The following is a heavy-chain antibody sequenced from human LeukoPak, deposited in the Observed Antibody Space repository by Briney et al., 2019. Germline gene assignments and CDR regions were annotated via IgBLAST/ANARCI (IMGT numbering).Heavy chain of an antibody. Sequence: PSETLSLTCTVSGGSISSYYWSWIRQPPGKGLEWIGYIHYSGSTNYNSSLKSRVTMSVDTSRNQFSLKLSSVTAADTAVYYCATQGSSGWYQGFDYWGQGTLVTVSS. J-gene: IGHJ4*02. CDR1: GGSISSYY. CDR2: IHYSGST. D-gene: IGHD6-19*01. CDR3: ATQGSSGWYQGFDY. V-gene: IGHV4-59*08.